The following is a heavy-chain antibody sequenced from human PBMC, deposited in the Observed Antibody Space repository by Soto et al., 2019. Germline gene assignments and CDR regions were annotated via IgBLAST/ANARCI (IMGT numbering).Heavy chain of an antibody. D-gene: IGHD6-13*01. Sequence: SETLSLTCTVSGGSISSGGYSWTWIRQHPGKGLEWIGYIYYSGSTYYKPSLKSRVTISVDTSKNQLSLKLSSVTAADTAVYYCARTYSSSWSPFDYWGQGTLVTVSS. CDR2: IYYSGST. CDR3: ARTYSSSWSPFDY. CDR1: GGSISSGGYS. V-gene: IGHV4-31*03. J-gene: IGHJ4*02.